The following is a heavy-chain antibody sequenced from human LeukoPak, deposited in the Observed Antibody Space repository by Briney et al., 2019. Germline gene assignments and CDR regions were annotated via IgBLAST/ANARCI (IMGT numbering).Heavy chain of an antibody. V-gene: IGHV3-30*04. CDR3: AKGMGRYFDIDY. Sequence: GGSLRLSCAASRFTFSSYSMHWVRQAPGKGLEWVALISYDGSIKYCADSVKGRFTISRDNSKNTLYLQMNSPRAEDTAVYYCAKGMGRYFDIDYWGQGTLVTVSS. CDR2: ISYDGSIK. J-gene: IGHJ4*02. D-gene: IGHD3-9*01. CDR1: RFTFSSYS.